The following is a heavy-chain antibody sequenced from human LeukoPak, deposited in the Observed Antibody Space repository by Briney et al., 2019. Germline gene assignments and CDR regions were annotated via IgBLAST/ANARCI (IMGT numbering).Heavy chain of an antibody. Sequence: PGGSLRFSCAASGFTFSSYSMNWVRQAPGRGLEWISSITGSSSYIYYAGSVKGRFTISRDNAKKSLYLQMNSLRGEDTAVYYCARDLDYGDYLAWFDPWGQGTLVTVSS. CDR2: ITGSSSYI. D-gene: IGHD4-17*01. V-gene: IGHV3-21*01. CDR3: ARDLDYGDYLAWFDP. J-gene: IGHJ5*02. CDR1: GFTFSSYS.